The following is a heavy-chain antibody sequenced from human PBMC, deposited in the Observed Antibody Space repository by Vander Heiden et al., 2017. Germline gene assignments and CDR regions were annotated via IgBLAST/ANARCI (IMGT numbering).Heavy chain of an antibody. V-gene: IGHV3-9*01. CDR3: TKDIRPGGADV. D-gene: IGHD1-26*01. J-gene: IGHJ6*02. Sequence: EVQLVQSGGVMVQPGRSLRLSFVRSGFSHEDDAMDWVRQAPGEGLEWVSGINWNSANIGYAASVSGRFTVSRDNAKKSLYLQMNSLRVEDTAFYYCTKDIRPGGADVWGQGTTVIVSS. CDR1: GFSHEDDA. CDR2: INWNSANI.